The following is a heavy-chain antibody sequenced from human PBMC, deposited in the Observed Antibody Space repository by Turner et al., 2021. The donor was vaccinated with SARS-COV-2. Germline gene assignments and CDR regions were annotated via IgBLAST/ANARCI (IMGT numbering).Heavy chain of an antibody. CDR1: GYTLTELS. D-gene: IGHD6-13*01. CDR2: FDPEDAET. J-gene: IGHJ1*01. CDR3: AAPPPEVAADEYFQH. V-gene: IGHV1-24*01. Sequence: QVQLVQSGAEVKKPGASVKVSCTVSGYTLTELSMHWVRQAPGKGLVWMGGFDPEDAETIYAQKFQGRVTMTEDTSTDTAYMELSSLRSEDTAVYYCAAPPPEVAADEYFQHWGQGTLVTVSS.